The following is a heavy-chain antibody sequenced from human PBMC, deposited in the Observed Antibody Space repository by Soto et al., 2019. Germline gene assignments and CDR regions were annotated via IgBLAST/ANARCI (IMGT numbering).Heavy chain of an antibody. Sequence: TSDTLSLTCTVSGASISGFYWSWIRKSAGKGLEWIGRIYATGTTDYNPSLKSRVMMSVDTSKKQFSLKLRSVTAADTAVYYCVRDGTKTLRDWFDPWGQGISVTVSS. CDR3: VRDGTKTLRDWFDP. D-gene: IGHD1-1*01. V-gene: IGHV4-4*07. J-gene: IGHJ5*02. CDR1: GASISGFY. CDR2: IYATGTT.